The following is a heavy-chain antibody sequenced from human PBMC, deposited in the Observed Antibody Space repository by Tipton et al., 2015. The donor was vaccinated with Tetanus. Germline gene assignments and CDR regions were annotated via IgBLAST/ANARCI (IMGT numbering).Heavy chain of an antibody. D-gene: IGHD6-13*01. CDR1: GGSFSNYY. J-gene: IGHJ5*02. CDR3: ARAGAGTDIDT. CDR2: IHNSGST. Sequence: TLSLTCTVSGGSFSNYYWTWIRQPPGKGLEYVGYIHNSGSTNYNPSLRGRVTIFMSTSDNQFSLRLRSVTAAEKAVYNCARAGAGTDIDTWGQGSLVTVSS. V-gene: IGHV4-59*01.